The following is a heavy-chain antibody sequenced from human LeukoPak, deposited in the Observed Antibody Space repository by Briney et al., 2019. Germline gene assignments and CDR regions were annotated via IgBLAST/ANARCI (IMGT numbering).Heavy chain of an antibody. CDR1: GYTFTSYG. D-gene: IGHD5-24*01. Sequence: ASVKVSCKASGYTFTSYGISWVRQAPGQGLEWMGWISAYNGNTNYAQKLQGRVTMTTDTSTSTAYMELRSLRSDDMAVYYCARDLAGEMATSDAFDIWGQGTMVTVSS. CDR2: ISAYNGNT. V-gene: IGHV1-18*03. J-gene: IGHJ3*02. CDR3: ARDLAGEMATSDAFDI.